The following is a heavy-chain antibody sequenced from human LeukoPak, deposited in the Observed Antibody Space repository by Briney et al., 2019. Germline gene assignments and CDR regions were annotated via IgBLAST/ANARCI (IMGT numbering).Heavy chain of an antibody. CDR2: INPNSGGT. J-gene: IGHJ3*02. CDR3: ARPAPYYYDSSGYFDAFDI. D-gene: IGHD3-22*01. CDR1: GGTFSSYT. Sequence: ASVKVSCKASGGTFSSYTISWVRQAPGQGLEWVGWINPNSGGTNYAQKFQGRVTMTRDTSISTAYMELSRLRSDDTAVYYCARPAPYYYDSSGYFDAFDIWGQGTMVTVSS. V-gene: IGHV1-2*02.